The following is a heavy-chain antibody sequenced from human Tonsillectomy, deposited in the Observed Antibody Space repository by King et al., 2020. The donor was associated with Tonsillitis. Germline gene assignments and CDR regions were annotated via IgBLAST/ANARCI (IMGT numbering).Heavy chain of an antibody. Sequence: VQLVESGAEVKKPGASVKVSCKASGYTFTSYDVNWVRQATGQGLEWMGWMNPNSGNTGYAQKFQGRVTMTRNTSISTAYMELSSLRSEDAAVYYCARVSLTYCSGTNCYAYYYYGMDVWGQGTTVTVSS. CDR1: GYTFTSYD. CDR2: MNPNSGNT. D-gene: IGHD2-2*01. J-gene: IGHJ6*02. CDR3: ARVSLTYCSGTNCYAYYYYGMDV. V-gene: IGHV1-8*01.